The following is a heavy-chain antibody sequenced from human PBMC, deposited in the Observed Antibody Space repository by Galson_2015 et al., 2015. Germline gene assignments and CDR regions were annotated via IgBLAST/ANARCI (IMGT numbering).Heavy chain of an antibody. D-gene: IGHD6-13*01. CDR2: INTSCGSK. J-gene: IGHJ4*02. Sequence: SVKVSCKASGYSVASYYMHWSRQTPGQGLEWMGIINTSCGSKSYAQKFQSTITMTTDTNPSTVYMELSSLKAEDADVYSCARTDISAVHYWGQGTLVTVSS. CDR1: GYSVASYY. V-gene: IGHV1-46*03. CDR3: ARTDISAVHY.